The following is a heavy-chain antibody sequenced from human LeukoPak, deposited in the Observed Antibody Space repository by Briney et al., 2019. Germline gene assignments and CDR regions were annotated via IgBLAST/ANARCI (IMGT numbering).Heavy chain of an antibody. CDR3: ARHGGSRYCSSTSCYRVFDY. J-gene: IGHJ4*02. CDR2: IYYSGST. V-gene: IGHV4-39*01. CDR1: GGSISSSSYY. D-gene: IGHD2-2*01. Sequence: SETLSLTCTVSGGSISSSSYYWGWIRQPPGKGLEWSGSIYYSGSTYYNPSLKSRVTISVDTSKNQFSLKLSSVTAADTAVYYCARHGGSRYCSSTSCYRVFDYWGQGTLVILSS.